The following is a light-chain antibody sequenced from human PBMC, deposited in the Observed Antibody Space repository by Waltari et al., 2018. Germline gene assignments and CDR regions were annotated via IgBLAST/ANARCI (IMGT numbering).Light chain of an antibody. CDR2: YAS. J-gene: IGKJ1*01. CDR1: QTIGNS. V-gene: IGKV6-21*02. Sequence: EIVLTQSPDFQSVTPKETVTITCRASQTIGNSLHWYQHKPGQSPKALIKYASQSRSGVPSRFSGSGSGTDFTLTINGLETEDAATYYCHQTGALPWTFGQGTKVEI. CDR3: HQTGALPWT.